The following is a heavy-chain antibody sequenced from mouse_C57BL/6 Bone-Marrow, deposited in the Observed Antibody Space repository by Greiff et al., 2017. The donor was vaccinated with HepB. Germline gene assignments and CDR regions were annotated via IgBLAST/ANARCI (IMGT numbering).Heavy chain of an antibody. D-gene: IGHD1-1*01. CDR3: ARYDYGSLDY. V-gene: IGHV1-9*01. CDR1: GYTFTGYW. Sequence: QVQLKQSGAELMKPGASVKLSCKATGYTFTGYWIEWVKQRPGHGLEWIGEILPGSGSTNYNEKFKGKATLTADKSSSTAYMQLNSLTSEDSAVYFCARYDYGSLDYWGQGTTLTVSS. CDR2: ILPGSGST. J-gene: IGHJ2*01.